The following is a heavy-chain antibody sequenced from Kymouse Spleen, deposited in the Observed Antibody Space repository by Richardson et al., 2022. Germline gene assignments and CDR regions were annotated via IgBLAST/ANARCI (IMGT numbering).Heavy chain of an antibody. D-gene: IGHD2-21*02. CDR3: ASAYCGGDCYSGY. V-gene: IGHV3-33*01. CDR1: GFTFSSYG. CDR2: IWYDGSNK. Sequence: QVQLVESGGGVVQPGRSLRLSCAASGFTFSSYGMHWVRQAPGKGLEWVAVIWYDGSNKYYADSVKGRFTISRDNSKNTLYLQMNSLRAEDTAVYYCASAYCGGDCYSGYWGQGTLVTVSS. J-gene: IGHJ4*02.